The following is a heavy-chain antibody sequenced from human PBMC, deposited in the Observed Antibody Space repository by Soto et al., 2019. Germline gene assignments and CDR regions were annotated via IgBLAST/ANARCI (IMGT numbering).Heavy chain of an antibody. CDR1: GGTFSSYT. CDR2: IIPILGIA. J-gene: IGHJ3*02. D-gene: IGHD2-21*02. Sequence: QVQLVQSGAEVKKPGSSVKVSCKASGGTFSSYTISWVRQAPGQGLEWMGRIIPILGIANYAQKFQGRVTITADKSTSTAYMELSSLRSEDTAMYYCAIAYCGGDCYREDAFDIWGQGTMVTVSS. CDR3: AIAYCGGDCYREDAFDI. V-gene: IGHV1-69*02.